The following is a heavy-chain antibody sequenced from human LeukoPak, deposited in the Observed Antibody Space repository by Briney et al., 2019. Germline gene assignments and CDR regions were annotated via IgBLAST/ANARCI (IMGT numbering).Heavy chain of an antibody. CDR2: IRPDGRET. D-gene: IGHD3-10*01. V-gene: IGHV3-74*01. CDR3: GCDVVLGSGSVDY. J-gene: IGHJ4*02. CDR1: GFTFTNHW. Sequence: PGGSLRLSCAASGFTFTNHWMHWVRQAPGKGLVWVSRIRPDGRETNHAGSVKGRFTISRDNAKNTLYLQMNSLGDEDTAVYFCGCDVVLGSGSVDYWGQGVLVTVSS.